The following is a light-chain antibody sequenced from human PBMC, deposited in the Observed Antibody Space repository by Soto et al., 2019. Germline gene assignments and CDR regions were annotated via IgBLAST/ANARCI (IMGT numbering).Light chain of an antibody. V-gene: IGKV1-5*01. Sequence: DIQMTQSPSTLSASVGDRVTITCRASQSIRSWLAWYQQKPGKAPKVLISDASNLESGVPSRFSGSGSGTEFALTSSSLQPDDFATYYCQQYNSYSLTFGGGTKVEIK. J-gene: IGKJ4*01. CDR3: QQYNSYSLT. CDR2: DAS. CDR1: QSIRSW.